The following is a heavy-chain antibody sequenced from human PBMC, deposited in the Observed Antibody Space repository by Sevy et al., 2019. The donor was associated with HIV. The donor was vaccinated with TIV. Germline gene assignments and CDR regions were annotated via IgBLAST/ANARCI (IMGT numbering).Heavy chain of an antibody. Sequence: SETLSLTCTVSGGSVSSGSYYWSWIRQPPGKGLEWIGYIYYSGSTNHNPSLKRRVTISVDTSKNQFSLKLSSVTAADTAVYYCARVCHRYCSSTSCYAESWFDPWGQGTLVTVSS. J-gene: IGHJ5*02. CDR1: GGSVSSGSYY. V-gene: IGHV4-61*01. D-gene: IGHD2-2*01. CDR2: IYYSGST. CDR3: ARVCHRYCSSTSCYAESWFDP.